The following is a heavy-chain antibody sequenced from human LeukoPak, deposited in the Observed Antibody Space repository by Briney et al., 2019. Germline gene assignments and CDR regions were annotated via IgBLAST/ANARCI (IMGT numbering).Heavy chain of an antibody. CDR3: ARGGDGYNLYYYYYMDV. D-gene: IGHD5-24*01. J-gene: IGHJ6*03. CDR2: IYSSGST. CDR1: GGSISSYH. Sequence: SETLSLTCTVSGGSISSYHWSWIRQPPGKGLECIGYIYSSGSTNYNPSLKSRVTISVDTSKNQFSLKLSSVTAADTAVYYCARGGDGYNLYYYYYMDVWGKGTTVTVSS. V-gene: IGHV4-59*01.